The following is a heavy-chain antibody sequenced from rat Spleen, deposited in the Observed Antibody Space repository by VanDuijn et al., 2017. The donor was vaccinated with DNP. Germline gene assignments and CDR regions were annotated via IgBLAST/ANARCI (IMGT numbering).Heavy chain of an antibody. J-gene: IGHJ3*01. CDR1: GFTFSNYA. CDR2: LSTGGDKS. V-gene: IGHV5S13*01. CDR3: ARHEDYSSYVYGFAY. Sequence: EVQLVESGGGLVQPGRSLKLSCAASGFTFSNYAMAWVRQAPTKGLAWVASLSTGGDKSAYRDSVKGRFIIFRDDAKNTQYLQMDSLRSEDTATYYCARHEDYSSYVYGFAYWGQGTLVTVSS. D-gene: IGHD1-2*01.